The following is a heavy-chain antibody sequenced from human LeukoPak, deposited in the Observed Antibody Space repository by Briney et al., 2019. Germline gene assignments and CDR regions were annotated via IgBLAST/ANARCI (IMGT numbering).Heavy chain of an antibody. CDR3: AWSGYPYYYMDV. CDR1: GGTFSSYA. V-gene: IGHV1-69*13. CDR2: IIPIFGTA. Sequence: SVKVSCKASGGTFSSYAISWVRQAPGQGLEWMGGIIPIFGTANYAQKFQGRVTITADESTSTAYMELSSLRSEDTAVYYCAWSGYPYYYMDVWGKGATVTVSS. D-gene: IGHD3-3*01. J-gene: IGHJ6*03.